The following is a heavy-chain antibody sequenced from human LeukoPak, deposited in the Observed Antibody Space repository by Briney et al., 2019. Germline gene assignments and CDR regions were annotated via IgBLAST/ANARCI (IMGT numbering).Heavy chain of an antibody. CDR3: ARSQRGSGYKNWFDP. Sequence: ASVRISCRASGYTFTNYQMHWVRQAPGQGLEWVGIVNPSGGSTWYSEKFQGRVTMTRDTSTSTVYMELSSLRSEDTAVYYCARSQRGSGYKNWFDPWGQGTLVTVSS. CDR1: GYTFTNYQ. V-gene: IGHV1-46*01. CDR2: VNPSGGST. J-gene: IGHJ5*02. D-gene: IGHD3-22*01.